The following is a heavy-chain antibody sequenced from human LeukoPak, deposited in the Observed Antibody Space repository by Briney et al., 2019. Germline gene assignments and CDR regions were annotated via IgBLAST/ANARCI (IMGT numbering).Heavy chain of an antibody. CDR2: INTDGSST. CDR1: GFTFSSYW. J-gene: IGHJ2*01. V-gene: IGHV3-74*01. Sequence: PGGSLRLSCAASGFTFSSYWMHWVRQAPGKGLVWVSRINTDGSSTSYADSVKGRFTISRDNSKNTLYLQMNSLRAEDTAVYYCARTPGSSWYRYFDLWGRGTLVTVSS. D-gene: IGHD6-13*01. CDR3: ARTPGSSWYRYFDL.